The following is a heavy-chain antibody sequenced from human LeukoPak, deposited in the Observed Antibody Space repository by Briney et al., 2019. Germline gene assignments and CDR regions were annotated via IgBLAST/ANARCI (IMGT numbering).Heavy chain of an antibody. CDR3: ATERDSSWTFDS. V-gene: IGHV3-33*01. CDR1: GFSFSTYA. Sequence: PGMSLRLSCAASGFSFSTYAMHWVRQAPGKGLDRVAMIWSDGSNQYYADSVKGRFTISRDNSKNTLYLQMNSLRAEDTAVYFCATERDSSWTFDSWGQGTLVTVSS. D-gene: IGHD6-13*01. J-gene: IGHJ4*02. CDR2: IWSDGSNQ.